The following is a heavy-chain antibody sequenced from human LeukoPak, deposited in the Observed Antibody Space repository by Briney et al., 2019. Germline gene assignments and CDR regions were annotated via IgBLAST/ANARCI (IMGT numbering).Heavy chain of an antibody. CDR3: AKALGARTMIVVGPLGY. CDR1: GFTFSSYG. V-gene: IGHV3-NL1*01. J-gene: IGHJ4*02. CDR2: IYSGGST. D-gene: IGHD3-22*01. Sequence: GGSLRLSCAASGFTFSSYGMHWVRQAPGKGLEWVSVIYSGGSTYYADSVKGRFTISRDNSKNSLYLQMNSLRTEDTALYYCAKALGARTMIVVGPLGYWGQGTLVTVSS.